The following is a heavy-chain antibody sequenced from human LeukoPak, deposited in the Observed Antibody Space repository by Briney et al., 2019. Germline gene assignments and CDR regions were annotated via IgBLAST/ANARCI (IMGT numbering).Heavy chain of an antibody. Sequence: QSGGSPRLSCAASGFTFSDYDMHWVRQAPGKGLEWVALIWYDGSNQFYADSVKGRFTISRDNSKNMLFLQMNSLRAEDTAVYYCARRDGDNDRGFDYWGQGTLVTVSS. J-gene: IGHJ4*02. CDR2: IWYDGSNQ. V-gene: IGHV3-33*01. D-gene: IGHD4-17*01. CDR3: ARRDGDNDRGFDY. CDR1: GFTFSDYD.